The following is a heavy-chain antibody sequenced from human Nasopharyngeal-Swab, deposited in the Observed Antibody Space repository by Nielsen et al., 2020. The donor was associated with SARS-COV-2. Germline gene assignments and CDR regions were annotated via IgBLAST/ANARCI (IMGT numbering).Heavy chain of an antibody. Sequence: VRQAPGKGLEWIGEIYHHGNTNYNPSLKSRVTISVDRSKNQFSLSLRSVTAADMAVYYCARDVGDLSVFFDFWGQGTPVTVSS. V-gene: IGHV4-4*02. CDR2: IYHHGNT. CDR3: ARDVGDLSVFFDF. J-gene: IGHJ4*02. D-gene: IGHD4-17*01.